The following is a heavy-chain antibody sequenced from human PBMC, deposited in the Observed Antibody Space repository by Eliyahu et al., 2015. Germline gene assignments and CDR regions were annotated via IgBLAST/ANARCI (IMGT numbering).Heavy chain of an antibody. Sequence: QVQLQQWGAGLLKPSETLSLTCAVYGGSFSGYYWXWIRQPPGKGLEWIGEINHSGSTNYNPSLKSRVTISVDTSKNQFSLKLSSVTAADTAVYYCARAHYGDYFFDYWGQGTLVTVSS. CDR3: ARAHYGDYFFDY. CDR1: GGSFSGYY. J-gene: IGHJ4*02. D-gene: IGHD4-17*01. V-gene: IGHV4-34*01. CDR2: INHSGST.